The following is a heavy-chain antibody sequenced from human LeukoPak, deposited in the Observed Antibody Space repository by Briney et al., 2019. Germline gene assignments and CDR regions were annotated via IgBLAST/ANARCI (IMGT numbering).Heavy chain of an antibody. D-gene: IGHD3-10*01. J-gene: IGHJ6*03. CDR2: IKQDGSEK. Sequence: GGSLRLSCAASGFTFSSYWMSWVRQAPGKGLEWVANIKQDGSEKYYVDSVKGRFTISRDNAKNSLYLQMNSLRAEDTAVYYCAREVYGSGTPYYMDVWGKGTTVTISS. CDR3: AREVYGSGTPYYMDV. CDR1: GFTFSSYW. V-gene: IGHV3-7*01.